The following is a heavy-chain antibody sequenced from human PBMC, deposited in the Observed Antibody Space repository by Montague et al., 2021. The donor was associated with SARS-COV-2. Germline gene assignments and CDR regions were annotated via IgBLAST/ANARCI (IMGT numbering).Heavy chain of an antibody. J-gene: IGHJ6*02. CDR3: ARDSPDYVWGSYGMDV. D-gene: IGHD3-16*01. CDR1: GFPFSSYS. CDR2: ISSSSSYI. V-gene: IGHV3-21*01. Sequence: FRRLSCAASGFPFSSYSMNWVRQAPGKGLEWVSSISSSSSYIYYADSVKGRFTISRDNAKNSLYLQMNSLRAEDTAVYYCARDSPDYVWGSYGMDVWGQGTTVTVSS.